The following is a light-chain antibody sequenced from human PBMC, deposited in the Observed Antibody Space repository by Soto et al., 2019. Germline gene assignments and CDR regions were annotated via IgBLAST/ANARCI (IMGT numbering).Light chain of an antibody. CDR3: CSYAGGTTSYVV. V-gene: IGLV1-40*01. CDR1: GSNIGAGYD. J-gene: IGLJ2*01. CDR2: GNN. Sequence: QAVVTQPPSVSGAPGQRVTISCSGGGSNIGAGYDVHWYQQLPEAAPKLLIYGNNIRPSGVPDRFSGSKSGTSASLAITGLQADDEADYYCCSYAGGTTSYVVFGRGTKLTVL.